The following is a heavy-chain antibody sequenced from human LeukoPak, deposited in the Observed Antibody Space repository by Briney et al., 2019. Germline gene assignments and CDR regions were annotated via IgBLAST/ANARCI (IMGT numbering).Heavy chain of an antibody. CDR1: GFTFSSYA. CDR3: AKGSGSGWYGWFAP. D-gene: IGHD6-19*01. CDR2: IDASGGST. J-gene: IGHJ5*02. V-gene: IGHV3-23*01. Sequence: GGSLRLSCAASGFTFSSYAMTWVRQAPGKGLEWVSSIDASGGSTYYADSVKGRFTISRGTSKNTFFLQMNTLRAADTAVYYCAKGSGSGWYGWFAPWGQGTLVTASS.